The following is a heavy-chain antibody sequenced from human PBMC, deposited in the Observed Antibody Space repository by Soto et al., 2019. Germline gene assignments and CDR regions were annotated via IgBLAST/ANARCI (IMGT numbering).Heavy chain of an antibody. J-gene: IGHJ4*02. V-gene: IGHV4-59*12. D-gene: IGHD1-26*01. Sequence: SETLSLTCTVSGGSISSYYWSWIRQPPGKGLEWIGYIYYSGSTNYNPSLKSRVTISRDNSKNTLYLQMNSLRAEDTAVYYCASLKTRIVGATKDFDYWGQGTLVTVSS. CDR2: IYYSGST. CDR1: GGSISSYY. CDR3: ASLKTRIVGATKDFDY.